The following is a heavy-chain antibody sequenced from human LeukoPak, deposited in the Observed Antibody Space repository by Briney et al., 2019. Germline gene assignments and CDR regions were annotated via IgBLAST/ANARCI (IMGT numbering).Heavy chain of an antibody. CDR1: GFTFSNAW. D-gene: IGHD6-6*01. J-gene: IGHJ6*03. CDR2: ISSSGNTI. V-gene: IGHV3-48*01. Sequence: AGGSLRLSCAASGFTFSNAWMSWVRQAPGKGLEWVSYISSSGNTIYYADSVKGRFTISRDNSKNTLYLQMNSLRAEDTAVYYCAKEGIAARPNYYMDVWGKGTTVTVSS. CDR3: AKEGIAARPNYYMDV.